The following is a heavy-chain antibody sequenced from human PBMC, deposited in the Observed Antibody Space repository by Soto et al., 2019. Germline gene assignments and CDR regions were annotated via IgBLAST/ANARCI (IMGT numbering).Heavy chain of an antibody. J-gene: IGHJ3*02. CDR1: GFTFTSSA. Sequence: ASVKVSCKASGFTFTSSAMQWVRQARGQRLEWIGWIVVGSGNTNYAQKFQERVTITRDMSTSTAYMELSSLRSEDTAVYYCAAVPYGSGSYAAFDIWGQGTMVTVSS. CDR3: AAVPYGSGSYAAFDI. V-gene: IGHV1-58*02. CDR2: IVVGSGNT. D-gene: IGHD3-10*01.